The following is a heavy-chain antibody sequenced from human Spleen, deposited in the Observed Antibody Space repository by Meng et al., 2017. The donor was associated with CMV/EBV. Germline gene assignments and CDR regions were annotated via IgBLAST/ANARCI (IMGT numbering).Heavy chain of an antibody. J-gene: IGHJ4*02. Sequence: FTFRGYGMDWVRQAPGKGLEWVAVISCDGIDEYYADSVKGRFTISRDNSKNTLYLQMNSLRAEDTAVYYCAKADNYGSGSYAYYFDYWGQGTLVTVSS. D-gene: IGHD3-10*01. CDR1: FTFRGYG. V-gene: IGHV3-30*18. CDR2: ISCDGIDE. CDR3: AKADNYGSGSYAYYFDY.